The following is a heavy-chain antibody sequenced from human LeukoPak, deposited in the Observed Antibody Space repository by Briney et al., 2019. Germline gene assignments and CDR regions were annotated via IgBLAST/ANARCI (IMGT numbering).Heavy chain of an antibody. J-gene: IGHJ4*02. Sequence: SETLSLTCTVSGGSISSYYWSWIRQPAGKGLEWIGRIYTSGSTNYNPSLKSRVTMSVDTSKSQFSLKLSSVTAADTAVYYCARDGSYDFWSGYIGYFDYWGQGTLVTVSS. V-gene: IGHV4-4*07. CDR3: ARDGSYDFWSGYIGYFDY. CDR1: GGSISSYY. D-gene: IGHD3-3*01. CDR2: IYTSGST.